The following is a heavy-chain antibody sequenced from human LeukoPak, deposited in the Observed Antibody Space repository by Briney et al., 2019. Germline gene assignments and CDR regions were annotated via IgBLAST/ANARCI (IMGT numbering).Heavy chain of an antibody. D-gene: IGHD5-18*01. Sequence: SETLSLTCAVSGGSISSSNWWSWVRQPPGKGLEWIGEIYHSGSTNYNPSLKSRVTISVDRSKNQFSLKLNSVTAADTAVYYCARGNVDTAMALYYWGQGTLVTVSS. J-gene: IGHJ4*02. V-gene: IGHV4-4*02. CDR1: GGSISSSNW. CDR2: IYHSGST. CDR3: ARGNVDTAMALYY.